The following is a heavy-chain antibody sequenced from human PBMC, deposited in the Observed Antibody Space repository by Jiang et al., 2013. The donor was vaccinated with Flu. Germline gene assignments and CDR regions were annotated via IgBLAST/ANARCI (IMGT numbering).Heavy chain of an antibody. CDR3: ANSQPGRWVPLGYGMDV. D-gene: IGHD5-24*01. CDR2: LSSSGDIT. V-gene: IGHV3-23*01. J-gene: IGHJ6*02. Sequence: VQLLESGGGLVQPGGSLGLSCAASGFTFDNYPMNWVRQAPGKGLEWVSGLSSSGDITFYADSVKGRFTISRDNSKNTLYLQMDSLRAEDTAVYYCANSQPGRWVPLGYGMDVWGLGTTVTVSS. CDR1: GFTFDNYP.